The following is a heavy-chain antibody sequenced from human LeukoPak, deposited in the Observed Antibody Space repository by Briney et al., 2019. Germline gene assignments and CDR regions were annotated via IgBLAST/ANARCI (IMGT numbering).Heavy chain of an antibody. CDR1: GGSISGYY. CDR2: IYYSGTT. CDR3: ARTRTGDTFDI. V-gene: IGHV4-59*01. Sequence: PSETLTLTYTVSGGSISGYYWSWIRQPPGKGLDWIGYIYYSGTTNYNPSLKSRVTLSVDTSKNQFSLKLSSVTAAETAVYYCARTRTGDTFDIWGQGTLATVSS. D-gene: IGHD3/OR15-3a*01. J-gene: IGHJ3*02.